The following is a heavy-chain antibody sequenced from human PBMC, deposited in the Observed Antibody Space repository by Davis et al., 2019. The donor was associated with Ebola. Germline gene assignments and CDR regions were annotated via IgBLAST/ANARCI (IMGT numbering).Heavy chain of an antibody. CDR1: GGSFSGYY. D-gene: IGHD2-15*01. CDR2: INHSGST. J-gene: IGHJ6*02. V-gene: IGHV4-34*01. Sequence: MPSETLSLTCAVYGGSFSGYYWSWIRQPPGKGLEWIGEINHSGSTNYNPSLKSRVTISVDTSKNQLSLKLSSVTAADTAVYYCARRPFWGYCSGGSCYAPYYYYYGMDVWGQGTTVTVSS. CDR3: ARRPFWGYCSGGSCYAPYYYYYGMDV.